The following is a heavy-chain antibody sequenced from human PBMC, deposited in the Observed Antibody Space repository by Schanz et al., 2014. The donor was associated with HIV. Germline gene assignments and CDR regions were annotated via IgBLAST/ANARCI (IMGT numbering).Heavy chain of an antibody. CDR1: GFTFTDNY. V-gene: IGHV3-11*01. CDR2: ISVNGATR. D-gene: IGHD3-10*01. J-gene: IGHJ4*02. Sequence: VQLVESGGGLVKPGGALGLSCAASGFTFTDNYMSWIRQAPGKGREWLSYISVNGATREYADSVKGRFTISRDNARTSLYLQMNSLRAEDTAVYYCARVFGRTYGLPDYWGQGTLVTVSS. CDR3: ARVFGRTYGLPDY.